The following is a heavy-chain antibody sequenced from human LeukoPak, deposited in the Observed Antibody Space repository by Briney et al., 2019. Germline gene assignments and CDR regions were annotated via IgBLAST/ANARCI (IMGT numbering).Heavy chain of an antibody. J-gene: IGHJ6*02. V-gene: IGHV4-34*01. D-gene: IGHD3-10*01. CDR1: GGSFSGYY. CDR2: INHSGST. Sequence: PSETLSLTCAVYGGSFSGYYWSWIRQPPGKGLEWIGEINHSGSTNYNPSLKSRVTISVDTSKNQFSLKLSSVTAADTAVYYCARVAQYGSGSYYNRYYYYGMDVWGQGTTVTVSS. CDR3: ARVAQYGSGSYYNRYYYYGMDV.